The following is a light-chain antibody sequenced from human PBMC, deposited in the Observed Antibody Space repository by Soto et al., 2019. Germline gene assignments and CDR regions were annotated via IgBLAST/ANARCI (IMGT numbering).Light chain of an antibody. J-gene: IGLJ2*01. V-gene: IGLV2-23*01. CDR3: CSYAASNVV. CDR2: EGT. Sequence: QSALTQPASVSGSPGQSITISCNGTSSDVGNYNLVSWYQQESGRAPKLIIYEGTKRPSGISNRFSGSKSGNTASLTISGLQVDDEADYYCCSYAASNVVFGGGTKVTVL. CDR1: SSDVGNYNL.